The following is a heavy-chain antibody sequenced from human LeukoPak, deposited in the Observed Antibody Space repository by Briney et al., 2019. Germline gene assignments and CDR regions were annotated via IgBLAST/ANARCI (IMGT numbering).Heavy chain of an antibody. CDR2: INTSGRTK. V-gene: IGHV3-48*03. CDR3: ARGDYGAFYGMDV. J-gene: IGHJ6*02. CDR1: GFIFSSHE. D-gene: IGHD4-17*01. Sequence: PGGSLRLSCGASGFIFSSHEMNWVRQAPGKGLEWVSLINTSGRTKYYADSVKGRFTISRDNAQNALYLQMNSLKVEDTAIYYCARGDYGAFYGMDVWGPGTTVTVSS.